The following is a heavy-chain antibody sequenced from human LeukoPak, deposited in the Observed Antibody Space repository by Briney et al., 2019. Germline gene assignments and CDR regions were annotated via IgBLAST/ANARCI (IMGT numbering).Heavy chain of an antibody. CDR3: ARLWGSSGGYFDY. V-gene: IGHV4-34*01. D-gene: IGHD4-23*01. Sequence: PSETLSLTCAVYGGSFSGYYWSWIRQPPGKGLEWVGEINHSGSTNYNPSLKSRVTISVDTSKNQFSLKLSSVTAADTAVYYCARLWGSSGGYFDYWGQGTLVTVSS. CDR1: GGSFSGYY. CDR2: INHSGST. J-gene: IGHJ4*02.